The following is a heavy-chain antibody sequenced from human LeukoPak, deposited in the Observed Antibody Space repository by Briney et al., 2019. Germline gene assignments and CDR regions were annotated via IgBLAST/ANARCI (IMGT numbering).Heavy chain of an antibody. D-gene: IGHD3-10*01. CDR3: ARDSGDQGS. CDR1: GFTFSIYA. J-gene: IGHJ4*02. V-gene: IGHV3-21*01. CDR2: ITSSSTYT. Sequence: PGGSLRLSCAASGFTFSIYAMNWVRQAPGKGLEWVSSITSSSTYTYYADSVKGRFTISRDDAKESLYLQMNSLRADDTAVYYCARDSGDQGSWGQGTLVTVSS.